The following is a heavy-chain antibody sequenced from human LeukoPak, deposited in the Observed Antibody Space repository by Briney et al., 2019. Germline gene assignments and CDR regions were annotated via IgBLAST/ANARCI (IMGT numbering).Heavy chain of an antibody. CDR1: DGAITGYY. Sequence: PSETLSLTCTVSDGAITGYYWGWIRQPPGKGLDWIGHLHYGGSTNYNPSLKSRVTISVDTSKNQFSLKLSSVTAADTAVYYCARIAVAGQHWYFDLWGRGTLVTVSS. J-gene: IGHJ2*01. CDR3: ARIAVAGQHWYFDL. D-gene: IGHD6-19*01. V-gene: IGHV4-59*12. CDR2: LHYGGST.